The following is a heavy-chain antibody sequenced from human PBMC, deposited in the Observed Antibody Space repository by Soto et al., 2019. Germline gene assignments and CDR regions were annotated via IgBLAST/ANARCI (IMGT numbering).Heavy chain of an antibody. V-gene: IGHV3-21*01. CDR3: ARDGAGYHFWSGYRLGYYGMDV. Sequence: GGSLRLSCAAFGFKISSSSMNWVRQAPGRGLEWVSSISSSSSYIYYADSVKGRFTISRDNAKNSLYLQMNSLRAEDTAVYYCARDGAGYHFWSGYRLGYYGMDVWGHGTTVTVSS. CDR2: ISSSSSYI. J-gene: IGHJ6*02. CDR1: GFKISSSS. D-gene: IGHD3-3*01.